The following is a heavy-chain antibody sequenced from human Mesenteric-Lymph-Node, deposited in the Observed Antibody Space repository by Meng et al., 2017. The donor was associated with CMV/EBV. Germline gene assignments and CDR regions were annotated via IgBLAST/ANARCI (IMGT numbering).Heavy chain of an antibody. CDR3: ARGSYYYDSSGYFDY. CDR1: GFIFSSHV. Sequence: GESLKISCAASGFIFSSHVMSWVRQAPGKGLEWVSAISSSGDNTYYADSVKGRFTISRDNAKNSLYLQMNSLRAEDTAVYYCARGSYYYDSSGYFDYWGQGTLVTVSS. J-gene: IGHJ4*02. V-gene: IGHV3-21*01. D-gene: IGHD3-22*01. CDR2: ISSSGDNT.